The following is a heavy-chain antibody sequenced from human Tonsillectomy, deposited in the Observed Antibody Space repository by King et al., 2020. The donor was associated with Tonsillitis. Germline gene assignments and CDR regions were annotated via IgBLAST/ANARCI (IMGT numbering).Heavy chain of an antibody. D-gene: IGHD3-10*01. Sequence: VQLVESGGGVVQPGGSLRLSCAASGFTFSSYGIHWVRQAPGKGLEWVAFIRFDGGEKYYTDSVKGRFNISRDNSKNPLYLEMNSLRAEDTAMYYCAKNLVRGSGNYYNRYSYYAMDVWGQGTTVTVSS. CDR3: AKNLVRGSGNYYNRYSYYAMDV. V-gene: IGHV3-30*02. J-gene: IGHJ6*02. CDR2: IRFDGGEK. CDR1: GFTFSSYG.